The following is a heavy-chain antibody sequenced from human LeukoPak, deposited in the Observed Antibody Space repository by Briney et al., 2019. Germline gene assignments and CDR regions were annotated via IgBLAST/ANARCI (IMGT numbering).Heavy chain of an antibody. CDR2: INPNSGGT. CDR3: ARDAHYYDSSGYYLY. J-gene: IGHJ4*02. Sequence: ASVKVSCKASGYTFTGYYMHWVRQAPGQGLEWMGWINPNSGGTNYAQKFQGRVTMTRDTSISTAYMELSRLRSDDTAVYYCARDAHYYDSSGYYLYWGQGNLVTVSS. D-gene: IGHD3-22*01. V-gene: IGHV1-2*02. CDR1: GYTFTGYY.